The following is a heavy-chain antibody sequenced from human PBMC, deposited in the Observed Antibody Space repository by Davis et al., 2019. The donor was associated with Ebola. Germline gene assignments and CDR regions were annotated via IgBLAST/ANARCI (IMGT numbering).Heavy chain of an antibody. Sequence: SLKISCAASGFTFSSYAMSWVRQAPGKGLEWVSGISWNSGSIGYADSVKGRFTISRDNAKNSLYLQMNSLRAEDMALYYCAKGSTGVAGNPYFDYWGQGTLVTVSS. J-gene: IGHJ4*02. CDR2: ISWNSGSI. CDR3: AKGSTGVAGNPYFDY. D-gene: IGHD6-19*01. V-gene: IGHV3-9*03. CDR1: GFTFSSYA.